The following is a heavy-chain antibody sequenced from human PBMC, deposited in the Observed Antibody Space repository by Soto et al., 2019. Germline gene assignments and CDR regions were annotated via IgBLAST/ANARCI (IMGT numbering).Heavy chain of an antibody. CDR1: GGTFSSYA. CDR2: IIPIFGTA. V-gene: IGHV1-69*12. Sequence: QVQLVQSGAEVKKPGSSVKVSCKASGGTFSSYAISWVRQAPGQGLEWMGEIIPIFGTANYAQKFQGRVTITADESTRPAYMELSSVRSEDTAMYYCARDRGPSSGYYPYWFDPWGQGTLVSVSS. CDR3: ARDRGPSSGYYPYWFDP. D-gene: IGHD3-22*01. J-gene: IGHJ5*02.